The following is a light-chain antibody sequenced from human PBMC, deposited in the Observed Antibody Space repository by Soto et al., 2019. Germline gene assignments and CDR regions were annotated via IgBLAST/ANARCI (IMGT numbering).Light chain of an antibody. CDR1: SSDVGSYNL. J-gene: IGLJ2*01. CDR3: CSYAGSSTYVL. Sequence: QSALTQPASVSGFPGQSITISCTGTSSDVGSYNLVSWYQQHPGKAPKLMIYEGSKRPSGVSNRFSGSKSGNTASLTISGLQAEDEADYYCCSYAGSSTYVLFGGGTKLTVL. V-gene: IGLV2-23*01. CDR2: EGS.